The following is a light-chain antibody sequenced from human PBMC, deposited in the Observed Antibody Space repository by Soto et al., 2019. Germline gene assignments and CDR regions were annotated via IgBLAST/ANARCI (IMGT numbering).Light chain of an antibody. CDR3: QKYNTWPPIT. CDR2: GAS. V-gene: IGKV3-15*01. CDR1: QSVSSN. J-gene: IGKJ5*01. Sequence: EIVMTQSPATLSVSPGERATLSCRASQSVSSNLAWYQQKPGQAPRLLIFGASTRATGIPARFSGSGSGTEFTLTISSLQSEDFAVYDCQKYNTWPPITFGPGTRLDIK.